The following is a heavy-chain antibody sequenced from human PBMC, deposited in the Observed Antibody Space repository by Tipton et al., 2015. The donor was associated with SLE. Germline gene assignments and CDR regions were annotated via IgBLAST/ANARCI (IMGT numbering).Heavy chain of an antibody. Sequence: TLSLTCTVSSGSISSSYWSWIRQPPGKGLERIGYIYHSGSTNYNPSLKSRVTISVDTSKNQFSLKLSSVTAADTAVYYCARGEYHFDYWGQGTLVTVSS. J-gene: IGHJ4*02. CDR2: IYHSGST. V-gene: IGHV4-59*01. CDR1: SGSISSSY. CDR3: ARGEYHFDY. D-gene: IGHD2-2*02.